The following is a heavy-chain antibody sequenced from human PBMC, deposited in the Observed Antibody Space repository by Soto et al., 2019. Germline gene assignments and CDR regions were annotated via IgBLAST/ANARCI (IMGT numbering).Heavy chain of an antibody. CDR3: ARNGDCTSGICYVGWFAP. CDR2: ISHYGKT. J-gene: IGHJ5*02. Sequence: QVQLQESGPGLVEPSGTLSLTCGVSGGSMRNDDWWSWVRQTPGKGLEWIGEISHYGKTNYNPSLKSRVTISIDRSKNQLYLKVRSLAAADTSMYYCARNGDCTSGICYVGWFAPWGQGTLVSVSS. CDR1: GGSMRNDDW. D-gene: IGHD2-2*01. V-gene: IGHV4-4*02.